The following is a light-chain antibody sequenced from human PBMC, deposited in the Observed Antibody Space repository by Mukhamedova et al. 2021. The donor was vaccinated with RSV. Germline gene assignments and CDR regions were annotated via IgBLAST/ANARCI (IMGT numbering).Light chain of an antibody. CDR1: QSVTSHY. CDR2: GAS. J-gene: IGKJ4*01. CDR3: QQYGNLPLT. V-gene: IGKV3-20*01. Sequence: LSCRASQSVTSHYLAWYQQKPGQAPRLLIYGASSRATGIPDRFSGSASGTDFTLTISGLEPEDFAVYYCQQYGNLPLTFGGGTKV.